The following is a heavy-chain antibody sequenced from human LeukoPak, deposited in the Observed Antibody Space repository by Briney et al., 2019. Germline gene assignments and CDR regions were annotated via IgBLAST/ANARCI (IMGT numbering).Heavy chain of an antibody. CDR1: GFTFTSYA. CDR3: AKAFSSAYDYGPTDY. D-gene: IGHD5-12*01. CDR2: INKSGGTT. V-gene: IGHV3-23*01. Sequence: GGSLRLSCAASGFTFTSYAMSWVRQAPGKGLEWVSTINKSGGTTYYADSVKGRFTISRDNSKNTLYLQMDSPRVEDTAVYYCAKAFSSAYDYGPTDYWGQGTLVTVSS. J-gene: IGHJ4*02.